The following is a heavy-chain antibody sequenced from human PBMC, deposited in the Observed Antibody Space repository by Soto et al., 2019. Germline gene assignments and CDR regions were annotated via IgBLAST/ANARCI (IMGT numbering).Heavy chain of an antibody. CDR2: ISANGQGI. CDR3: AKDRDYPRDYFHY. J-gene: IGHJ4*02. Sequence: GGSLRLSCAASGFTFNNYAMSWVRQAPGKGLEWVSAISANGQGIYYADSVKGRFIISRDNSKNTVSLHMDSLTAEDTAVYYCAKDRDYPRDYFHYWGQGTLVTVSS. D-gene: IGHD3-10*01. CDR1: GFTFNNYA. V-gene: IGHV3-23*01.